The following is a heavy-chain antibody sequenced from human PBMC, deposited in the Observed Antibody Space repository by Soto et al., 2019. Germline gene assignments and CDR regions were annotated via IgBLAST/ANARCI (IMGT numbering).Heavy chain of an antibody. CDR2: IYYSGRT. Sequence: QVQLQESGPGLVKPSETLSLPCTVSGGSISSYYWGWIRQPPGKGLEWIGYIYYSGRTNYNPSLKSRVSIAVDSSKNQFSLKLSSVAAADTAVYYCARETYYYGSVTFDYWGQGTLVTVSS. CDR3: ARETYYYGSVTFDY. V-gene: IGHV4-59*01. CDR1: GGSISSYY. D-gene: IGHD3-10*01. J-gene: IGHJ4*02.